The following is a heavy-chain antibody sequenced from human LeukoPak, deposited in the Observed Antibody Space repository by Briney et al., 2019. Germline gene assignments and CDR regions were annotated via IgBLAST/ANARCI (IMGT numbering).Heavy chain of an antibody. CDR1: GFTFSSYA. CDR2: ISYDGSNK. Sequence: GGSLRLSCAASGFTFSSYAMRWVRQAPGKGLEWVAVISYDGSNKYYADSVKGRFTISRDNSKNTLYLQMNSLRAEDTAVYYCARADDSSVLGFQHWGQGTLVTVSS. CDR3: ARADDSSVLGFQH. J-gene: IGHJ1*01. D-gene: IGHD3-22*01. V-gene: IGHV3-30-3*01.